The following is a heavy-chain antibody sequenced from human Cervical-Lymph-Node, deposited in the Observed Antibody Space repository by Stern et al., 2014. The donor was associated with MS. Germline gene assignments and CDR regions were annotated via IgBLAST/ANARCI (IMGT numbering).Heavy chain of an antibody. D-gene: IGHD6-13*01. Sequence: QLQLQESVPGLVKPSETLSLSCTVSRGSISSSFWSWLRQPPGKGLEWIGYIYNAGNTNYNPSLKSRVTISVDTSKNQFSLKLSSVTAADTAVYYCARMAAAGPFDFWGQGTLVTVSS. CDR2: IYNAGNT. CDR3: ARMAAAGPFDF. V-gene: IGHV4-59*01. CDR1: RGSISSSF. J-gene: IGHJ4*02.